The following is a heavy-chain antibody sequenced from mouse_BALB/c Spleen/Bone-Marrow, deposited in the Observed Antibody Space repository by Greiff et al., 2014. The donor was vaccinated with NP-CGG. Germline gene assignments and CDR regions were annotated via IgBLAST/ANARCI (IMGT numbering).Heavy chain of an antibody. CDR3: VSYYYGDYFDS. CDR2: IDPANGNT. D-gene: IGHD1-1*01. CDR1: GFNIKDTY. Sequence: EVMLVESGAELVKPGASVKLSCTASGFNIKDTYMHWVKQRPEQGLEWIGRIDPANGNTKYDPKFQGKATITADTSSNTAYLQLSSLTSEDTAVYYCVSYYYGDYFDSWGQGTTLTVSP. V-gene: IGHV14-3*02. J-gene: IGHJ2*01.